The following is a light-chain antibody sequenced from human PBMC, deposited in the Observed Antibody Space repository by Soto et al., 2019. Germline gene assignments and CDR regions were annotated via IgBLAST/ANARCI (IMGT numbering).Light chain of an antibody. V-gene: IGKV3-20*01. Sequence: EIVLTQSPGTLSLSPGESATLSCRASQSVSSSYLAWYQQKPGQAPRLLIYGASSRATGIPDRFSGSGSGTDFTLTISRLEPEDFAVYYCQQYGSSLGTFGQGTKVDIK. CDR1: QSVSSSY. CDR3: QQYGSSLGT. CDR2: GAS. J-gene: IGKJ1*01.